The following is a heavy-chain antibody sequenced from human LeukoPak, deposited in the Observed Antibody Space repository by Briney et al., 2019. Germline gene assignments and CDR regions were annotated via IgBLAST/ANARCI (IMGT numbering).Heavy chain of an antibody. Sequence: SETLSLTCAVYGGSFSGYYWSWIRQPPGKGLEWIGYIYYSGSTNYNPSLKSRVTISVDTSKSQFSLKLSSVTAADTAVYYCARVFASAFDIWGQGTMVTVSS. CDR1: GGSFSGYY. V-gene: IGHV4-59*01. CDR3: ARVFASAFDI. J-gene: IGHJ3*02. D-gene: IGHD3-3*01. CDR2: IYYSGST.